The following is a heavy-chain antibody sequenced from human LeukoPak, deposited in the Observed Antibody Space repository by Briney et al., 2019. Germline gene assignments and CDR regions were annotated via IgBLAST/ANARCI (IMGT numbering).Heavy chain of an antibody. D-gene: IGHD2-21*02. CDR2: ISYEGSNK. J-gene: IGHJ1*01. Sequence: GGSLRLSCAASGFTFSSYAMHWVRPAPGKGLEWVAVISYEGSNKQYADSVKGRFTISRDNSKNTLDLQMNSLRAEDTAVYYCARDLVVTAIHYFQHWGQGTLVTVSS. CDR1: GFTFSSYA. V-gene: IGHV3-30-3*01. CDR3: ARDLVVTAIHYFQH.